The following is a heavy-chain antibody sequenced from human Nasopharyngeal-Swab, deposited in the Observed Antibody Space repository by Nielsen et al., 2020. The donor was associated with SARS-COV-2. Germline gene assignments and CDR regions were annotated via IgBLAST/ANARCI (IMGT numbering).Heavy chain of an antibody. CDR3: FIGHYMDS. V-gene: IGHV3-7*01. J-gene: IGHJ6*03. Sequence: GESLKISCAASGFTFSSYWMSWVRQAPGRGLEWVANIKEDGNEQYYADSVKGRFTISRDNGKNSLFLEMNSLRAEDTAIYYCFIGHYMDSWGKGTAVIASS. CDR1: GFTFSSYW. CDR2: IKEDGNEQ.